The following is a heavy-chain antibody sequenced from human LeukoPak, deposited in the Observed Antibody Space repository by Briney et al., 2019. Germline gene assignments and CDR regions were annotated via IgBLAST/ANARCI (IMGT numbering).Heavy chain of an antibody. CDR1: GYTFTSYD. D-gene: IGHD1-26*01. Sequence: ASVKVSCKASGYTFTSYDINWVRQATGQGLEWMGWMNPNSGNTGYAQKFQGRVTITRNTSISTAYMGLSSLRSEDTAVYYCARVGVGATHRWDYYYYYMDVWGKGTTVTVSS. V-gene: IGHV1-8*03. J-gene: IGHJ6*03. CDR2: MNPNSGNT. CDR3: ARVGVGATHRWDYYYYYMDV.